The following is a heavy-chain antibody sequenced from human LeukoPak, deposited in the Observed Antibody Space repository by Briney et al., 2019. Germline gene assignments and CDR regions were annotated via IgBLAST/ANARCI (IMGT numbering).Heavy chain of an antibody. D-gene: IGHD3-3*01. J-gene: IGHJ5*02. CDR3: AREGNSAYDFWSGLRKWFDP. V-gene: IGHV3-23*01. Sequence: WGSLCLSASASGFTSYSMPMGRVPPGPGQGRMGVFAISGSGGSTYYADCVKGRFTIPRDNSKNTLYLQMNSLRAEDTAVYYCAREGNSAYDFWSGLRKWFDPWGQGTLVTVSS. CDR1: GFTSYSMP. CDR2: ISGSGGST.